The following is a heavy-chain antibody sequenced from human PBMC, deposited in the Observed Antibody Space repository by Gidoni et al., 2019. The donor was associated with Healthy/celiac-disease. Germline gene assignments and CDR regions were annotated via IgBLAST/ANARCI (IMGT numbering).Heavy chain of an antibody. V-gene: IGHV3-21*01. CDR1: GVTFSSYS. CDR2: ISSSSNYI. CDR3: ARDNRSRHYDFWSGYRYAPPTNYYYMDV. Sequence: EVQLVESGGGLVKPGGSLRLSCAASGVTFSSYSMNWVRQAPGKGLEWVSYISSSSNYIYSANSVKGRFTISRENAKNSLYLQMNSLRAEDTAVYYCARDNRSRHYDFWSGYRYAPPTNYYYMDVWGKGTTVTVSS. D-gene: IGHD3-3*01. J-gene: IGHJ6*03.